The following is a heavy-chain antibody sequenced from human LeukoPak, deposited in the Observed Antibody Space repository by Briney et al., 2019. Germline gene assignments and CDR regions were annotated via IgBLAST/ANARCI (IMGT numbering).Heavy chain of an antibody. CDR2: IKEDGTRK. Sequence: GGSLRLSCVASGFTVDTYWMSWVRQAPGKGLDWVAHIKEDGTRKYYVDSVRGRFTISRDNAKNSLFLQMNSLRVEDTAVFYCVAWGSLVVWGQGTLVTVSS. CDR3: VAWGSLVV. J-gene: IGHJ4*02. D-gene: IGHD3-16*01. CDR1: GFTVDTYW. V-gene: IGHV3-7*01.